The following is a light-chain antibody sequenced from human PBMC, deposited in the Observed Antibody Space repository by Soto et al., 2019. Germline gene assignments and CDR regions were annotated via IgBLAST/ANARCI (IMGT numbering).Light chain of an antibody. CDR1: SSDVGGYDY. CDR2: DVG. Sequence: QSALTQPASVSGSPGQSITISCTGTSSDVGGYDYVSWYQHHPGKAPKLMIYDVGNRPSGVSNRFSGSKSANTASLTISELQAADEADYYCSSYTNSSSVVFGGGTKVTV. V-gene: IGLV2-14*03. CDR3: SSYTNSSSVV. J-gene: IGLJ2*01.